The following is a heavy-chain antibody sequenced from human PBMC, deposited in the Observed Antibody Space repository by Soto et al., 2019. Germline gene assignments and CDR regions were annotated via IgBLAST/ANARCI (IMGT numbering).Heavy chain of an antibody. CDR3: ARDDHCSGGSCYQLYYYYGMDV. V-gene: IGHV3-21*01. J-gene: IGHJ6*02. CDR1: GFTFSSYS. CDR2: ISSSSSYI. D-gene: IGHD2-15*01. Sequence: EVQLVESGGGLVKPGGSLRLSCAASGFTFSSYSMNWVRQAPGKGLEWVSSISSSSSYIYYADSVKGRFTISRDNAKNXXYXQXXRLRAEDPAVYYCARDDHCSGGSCYQLYYYYGMDVWGQGTTVTVSS.